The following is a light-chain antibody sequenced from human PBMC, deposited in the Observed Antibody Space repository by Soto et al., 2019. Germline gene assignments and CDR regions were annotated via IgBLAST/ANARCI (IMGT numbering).Light chain of an antibody. J-gene: IGKJ2*01. V-gene: IGKV2-28*01. CDR3: IQALQTPRT. CDR1: QTLLHSNAYNY. Sequence: DIVMTQSPLSLPVTPGEPASISCRSSQTLLHSNAYNYLDWYLQKPGQSPQLLIYLGSNLASGVPDRFSGSVSGTDFTLKISRVEAEDVGVYYCIQALQTPRTFGQGTKLEIK. CDR2: LGS.